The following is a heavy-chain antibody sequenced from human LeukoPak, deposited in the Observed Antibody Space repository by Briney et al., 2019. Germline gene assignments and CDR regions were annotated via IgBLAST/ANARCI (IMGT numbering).Heavy chain of an antibody. CDR2: IYYSGST. CDR3: ARHEYSGSYYGLSWFDP. V-gene: IGHV4-39*01. J-gene: IGHJ5*02. D-gene: IGHD1-26*01. Sequence: SETLSLTCTVSGVSISSSGYYWGWIRQPPGKGLEGVASIYYSGSTYYNPALKSRVTISVDTSKNLLSLKLSPLTAADTAVYYCARHEYSGSYYGLSWFDPWGQGTLVTVSS. CDR1: GVSISSSGYY.